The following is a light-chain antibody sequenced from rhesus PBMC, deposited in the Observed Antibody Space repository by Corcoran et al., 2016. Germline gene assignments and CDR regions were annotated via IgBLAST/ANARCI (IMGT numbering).Light chain of an antibody. Sequence: EIVMTQSPATLSLSPGERATLSCRASQSVSSSLAWYQQKPGQAPRLLIYGASSRATGFPDRFSGSGSGTDYTFTISRLQPEDVATYYCQDGYGTPLTIGGGAKVELK. CDR2: GAS. J-gene: IGKJ4*01. CDR1: QSVSSS. V-gene: IGKV3-42*01. CDR3: QDGYGTPLT.